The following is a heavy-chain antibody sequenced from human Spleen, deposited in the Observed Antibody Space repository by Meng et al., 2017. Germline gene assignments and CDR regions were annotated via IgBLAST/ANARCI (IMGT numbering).Heavy chain of an antibody. CDR2: INAGNGNT. V-gene: IGHV1-3*01. Sequence: HVQVLRSGVELKNPGSSLMVPCKASGYPFTCSAMHWVRQAPGQRFEWMGWINAGNGNTKYSQKFQGRVTITRDTSARTAYIELSSVRSEDTAVYYCARMGLKYFDPWGQGPLVTVSS. CDR3: ARMGLKYFDP. D-gene: IGHD2/OR15-2a*01. CDR1: GYPFTCSA. J-gene: IGHJ5*02.